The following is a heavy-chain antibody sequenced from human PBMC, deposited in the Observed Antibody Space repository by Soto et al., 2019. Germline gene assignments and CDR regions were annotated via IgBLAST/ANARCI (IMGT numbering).Heavy chain of an antibody. Sequence: SETLPLTCTVSGGSISSYYWSWIRQPPGKGLEWIGYIYYSGSTNYSPSLKSRIIISLDTSKNQFSLKVSSVTAADTAVYYCAKDQRITMIVVVPNAFDIWGQGTMVTVSS. CDR3: AKDQRITMIVVVPNAFDI. CDR2: IYYSGST. V-gene: IGHV4-59*01. D-gene: IGHD3-22*01. J-gene: IGHJ3*02. CDR1: GGSISSYY.